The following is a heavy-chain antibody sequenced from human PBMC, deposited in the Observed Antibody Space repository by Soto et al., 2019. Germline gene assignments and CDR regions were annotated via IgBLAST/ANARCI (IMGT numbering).Heavy chain of an antibody. D-gene: IGHD1-1*01. CDR1: GGSISNYY. CDR2: ISDSGGA. CDR3: ARARLVGLTTWDYFDN. V-gene: IGHV4-59*01. Sequence: RSLTCNVSGGSISNYYWNSIRQPPGKRLEWIGYISDSGGAKDNASVMSRVTISADMSKNQVSLKVKSVAAADTAIYYCARARLVGLTTWDYFDNRGQGTLVTVSS. J-gene: IGHJ4*02.